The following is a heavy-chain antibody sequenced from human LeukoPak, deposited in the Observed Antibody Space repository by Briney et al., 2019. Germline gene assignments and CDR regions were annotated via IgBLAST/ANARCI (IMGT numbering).Heavy chain of an antibody. CDR1: GYTFTGYY. V-gene: IGHV1-2*02. CDR2: INPNSGGT. CDR3: ARTIEYYYDSSGYYYFDY. D-gene: IGHD3-22*01. J-gene: IGHJ4*02. Sequence: ASVKVSCKASGYTFTGYYMHWVRQAPGQGLEWMGWINPNSGGTNYAQKFQGRVTMTRDTSISTAYMELSRLRSDDTAVYYCARTIEYYYDSSGYYYFDYWGQGTLATVSS.